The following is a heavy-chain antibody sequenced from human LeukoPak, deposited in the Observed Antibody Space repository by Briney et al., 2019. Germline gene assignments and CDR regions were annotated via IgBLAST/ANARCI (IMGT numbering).Heavy chain of an antibody. CDR1: GGSISSYY. V-gene: IGHV4-4*07. CDR2: IHTSGGT. Sequence: SETLSLTCTVSGGSISSYYWSWIRQPAGQGLEWIGRIHTSGGTNYNPSLKSRVTMSVDTSKNQFSLKLSSVTAADTAVYYCAREDSSGYYEPFDYWGQGTLVTVSS. D-gene: IGHD3-22*01. CDR3: AREDSSGYYEPFDY. J-gene: IGHJ4*02.